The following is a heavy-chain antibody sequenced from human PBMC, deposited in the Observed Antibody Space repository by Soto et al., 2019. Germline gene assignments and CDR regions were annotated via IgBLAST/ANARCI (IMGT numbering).Heavy chain of an antibody. Sequence: QITLKESGPTLVKPTQTLTLTCTFSGFSLSTSGVGVGWIRQPPGKALEWLALIYWNDDKRYSPSLKSRLTITKDTSKNQVVLTMTNMDPVDTATYYCAHRQYCSITSCYGLYAFDIWGQGTMVTVSS. J-gene: IGHJ3*02. D-gene: IGHD2-2*01. CDR3: AHRQYCSITSCYGLYAFDI. CDR2: IYWNDDK. V-gene: IGHV2-5*01. CDR1: GFSLSTSGVG.